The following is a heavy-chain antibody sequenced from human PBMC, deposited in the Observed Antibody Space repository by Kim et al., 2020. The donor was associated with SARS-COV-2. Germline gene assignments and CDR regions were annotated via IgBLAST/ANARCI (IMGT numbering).Heavy chain of an antibody. D-gene: IGHD6-13*01. J-gene: IGHJ5*02. CDR1: GYTFTSYA. CDR2: INAGNGNT. CDR3: ARDFHSSSWPIAYWFDP. Sequence: ASVKVSCKASGYTFTSYAMHWVRQAPGQRLEWMGWINAGNGNTKYSQKFQGRVTITRDTSASTAYMELSSLRSEDTAVYYCARDFHSSSWPIAYWFDPWGQGTLVTVSS. V-gene: IGHV1-3*01.